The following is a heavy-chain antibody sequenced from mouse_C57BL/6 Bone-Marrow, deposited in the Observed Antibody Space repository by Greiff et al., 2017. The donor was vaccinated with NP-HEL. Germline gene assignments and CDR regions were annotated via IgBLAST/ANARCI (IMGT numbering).Heavy chain of an antibody. Sequence: QVHVKQPGAELVKPGASVKMSCTASGYTFTSYWITWVKQRPGQGLEWIGDIYPGSGSTNYNEKFKSKATLTVDTSSSTAYMQLSSLTSEESAVYYCARGHYYGSSPAWFAYWGQGTLVTVSA. D-gene: IGHD1-1*01. CDR1: GYTFTSYW. CDR2: IYPGSGST. CDR3: ARGHYYGSSPAWFAY. V-gene: IGHV1-55*01. J-gene: IGHJ3*01.